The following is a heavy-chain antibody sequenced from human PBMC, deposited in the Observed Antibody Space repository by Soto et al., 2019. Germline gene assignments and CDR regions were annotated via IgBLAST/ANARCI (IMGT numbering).Heavy chain of an antibody. J-gene: IGHJ4*02. Sequence: SETLSLTCTVSGASISNYYWSWVRQPPGKGLEWIAYIHYNCNTNYNPSLTSRVTMSLDTSKNQFSLKLLSVTAADTAVYYCASLPCQRSSESCTSCCDFGQWGQGTLVTVSS. CDR1: GASISNYY. D-gene: IGHD2-2*01. CDR2: IHYNCNT. CDR3: ASLPCQRSSESCTSCCDFGQ. V-gene: IGHV4-59*01.